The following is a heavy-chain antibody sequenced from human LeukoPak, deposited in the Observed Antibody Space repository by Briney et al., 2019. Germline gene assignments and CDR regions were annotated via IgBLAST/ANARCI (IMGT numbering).Heavy chain of an antibody. CDR3: ARALPYSSSSQTDYFDY. J-gene: IGHJ4*02. CDR2: IYTSGST. Sequence: SETLSLTCTVSGGSISSYYWSWIRQPPGKGLEWIGYIYTSGSTNYNPSLKSRVTMSVDTSKNQFSLKLGSVTAADTAVYYCARALPYSSSSQTDYFDYWGQGTLVTVSS. D-gene: IGHD6-6*01. CDR1: GGSISSYY. V-gene: IGHV4-4*08.